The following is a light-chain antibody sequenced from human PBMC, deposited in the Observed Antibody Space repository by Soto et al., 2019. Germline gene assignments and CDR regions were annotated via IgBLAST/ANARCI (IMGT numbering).Light chain of an antibody. CDR1: QSVSSNY. V-gene: IGKV3-20*01. CDR2: GAS. Sequence: EIVLTQSPGTLSLSPGERATLSCRASQSVSSNYLAWHQQKRGQAPRLLIYGASSRATGIPDRFSGSGSGTDFTLTISRLEPEDLAVYYCQQYGSSPRTFGQGTKVDIK. J-gene: IGKJ1*01. CDR3: QQYGSSPRT.